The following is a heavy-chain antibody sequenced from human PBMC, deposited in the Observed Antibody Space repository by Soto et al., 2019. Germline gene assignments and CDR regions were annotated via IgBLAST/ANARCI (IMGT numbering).Heavy chain of an antibody. D-gene: IGHD3-3*01. V-gene: IGHV2-5*02. J-gene: IGHJ4*02. CDR2: IYWDDDK. Sequence: QITLNESGPTVVRPTETLTLTCRFSGFSLTTSGVGVGWIRQSPGKAPEWLAVIYWDDDKRYSASLKSMLTITKDTSKNQVVLTVSDLDPTDTATYYCAHRVLRTVFGLVTTTAIYFDLWGQGTPVAVSS. CDR1: GFSLTTSGVG. CDR3: AHRVLRTVFGLVTTTAIYFDL.